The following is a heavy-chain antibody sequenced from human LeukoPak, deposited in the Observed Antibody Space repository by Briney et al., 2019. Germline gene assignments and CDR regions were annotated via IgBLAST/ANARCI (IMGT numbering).Heavy chain of an antibody. V-gene: IGHV1-2*02. D-gene: IGHD3-10*01. CDR1: GYTFTGYY. Sequence: ASVKVSCKASGYTFTGYYMHWVRQAPGQGLEWMVWINPNSGGTNYAQKFQGRVTMTRDTSISTAYMELSRLRSDDTAVYYCARDEIYGSGSYYRIDYWGQGTLVTVSS. J-gene: IGHJ4*02. CDR3: ARDEIYGSGSYYRIDY. CDR2: INPNSGGT.